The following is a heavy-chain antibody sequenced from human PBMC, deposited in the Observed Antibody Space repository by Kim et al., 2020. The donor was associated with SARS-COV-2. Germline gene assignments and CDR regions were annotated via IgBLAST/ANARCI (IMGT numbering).Heavy chain of an antibody. CDR2: ISSSSSYI. D-gene: IGHD5-18*01. V-gene: IGHV3-21*01. J-gene: IGHJ4*02. Sequence: GGSLRLSCAASGFTFSSYSMNWVRQAPGKGLEWVSSISSSSSYIYYADSVKGRFTISRDNAKNSLYLQMNSLRAEDTAVYYCARDTAMAMYLDYWGQGTLVTVSS. CDR3: ARDTAMAMYLDY. CDR1: GFTFSSYS.